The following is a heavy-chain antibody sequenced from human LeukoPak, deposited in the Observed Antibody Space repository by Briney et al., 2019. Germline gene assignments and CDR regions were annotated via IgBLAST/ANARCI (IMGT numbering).Heavy chain of an antibody. Sequence: GGSLRLSCAASGFTFATYAMSWVRQAPGKGLEWVSTFYETGKTDHADSVKGRFTISRDTSKNTLYLQMSSLRAEDTATYYCAKRGAGSGGLHYWGQGTLVTVSS. D-gene: IGHD6-19*01. CDR2: FYETGKT. CDR3: AKRGAGSGGLHY. J-gene: IGHJ4*02. V-gene: IGHV3-23*01. CDR1: GFTFATYA.